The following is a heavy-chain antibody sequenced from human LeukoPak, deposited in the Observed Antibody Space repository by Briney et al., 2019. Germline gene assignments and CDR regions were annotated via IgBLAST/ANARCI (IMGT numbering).Heavy chain of an antibody. J-gene: IGHJ4*02. CDR1: GFTFSIYA. Sequence: GGSLRLSCATSGFTFSIYAMTWVRQAPGKGLEWVSTISGSGGSTYYADSVKGRFTISRDSSKNTLYLQMNSLRPEDTAVYYCARARPSMWIDYWGQGTLVTVSS. D-gene: IGHD5-12*01. V-gene: IGHV3-23*01. CDR2: ISGSGGST. CDR3: ARARPSMWIDY.